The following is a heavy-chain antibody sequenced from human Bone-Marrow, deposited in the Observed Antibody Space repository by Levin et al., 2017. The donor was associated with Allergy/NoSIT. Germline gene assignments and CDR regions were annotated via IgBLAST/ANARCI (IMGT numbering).Heavy chain of an antibody. Sequence: GESLKISCKTSEYTFSTSDINWVRQAPGQGLEWMGWMTPKSGNTGYAQKLQGRVSLTRDTSISTDYMELSSLRSEDTAVYFCVAGAGLWGRGTLVTVSS. CDR2: MTPKSGNT. CDR1: EYTFSTSD. D-gene: IGHD6-19*01. CDR3: VAGAGL. V-gene: IGHV1-8*01. J-gene: IGHJ2*01.